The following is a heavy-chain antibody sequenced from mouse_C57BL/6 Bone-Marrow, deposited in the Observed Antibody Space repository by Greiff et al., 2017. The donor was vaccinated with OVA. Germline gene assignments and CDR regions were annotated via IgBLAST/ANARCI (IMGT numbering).Heavy chain of an antibody. J-gene: IGHJ3*01. CDR1: GFNIPNTY. Sequence: EVQLQQSVAELVRPGASVKLSCTASGFNIPNTYMHWVKQRPEQGLEWIGRIDPANGNTKYAPKFPGKATITADTSSNTAYLQLSSLTSEDTAIYYCARWGQLRLEAWFAYWGQGTLVTVSA. D-gene: IGHD3-2*02. CDR2: IDPANGNT. V-gene: IGHV14-3*01. CDR3: ARWGQLRLEAWFAY.